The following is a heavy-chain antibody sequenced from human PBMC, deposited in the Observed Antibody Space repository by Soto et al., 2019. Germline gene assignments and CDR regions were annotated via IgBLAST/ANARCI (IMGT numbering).Heavy chain of an antibody. CDR2: IYDSGST. V-gene: IGHV4-31*01. D-gene: IGHD6-13*01. J-gene: IGHJ2*01. CDR3: ARAVSTAGRDWYFDL. CDR1: GGSISGGDYY. Sequence: QVQLQESGPGLVKPSQTLSLTCTVSGGSISGGDYYWSWIRQHPGKGLGWIGYIYDSGSTHHNPSLKSPVILSLDMSKNQFSLKLSSVTAADTAVYYCARAVSTAGRDWYFDLWGRGTLVTVSS.